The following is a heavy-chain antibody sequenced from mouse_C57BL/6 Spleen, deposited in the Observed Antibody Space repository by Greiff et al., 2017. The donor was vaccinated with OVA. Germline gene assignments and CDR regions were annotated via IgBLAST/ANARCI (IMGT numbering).Heavy chain of an antibody. D-gene: IGHD1-1*01. CDR2: ISDGGSYT. Sequence: DVKLVESGGGLVKPGGSLKLSCAASGFTFSSYAMSWVRQTPEKRLEWVATISDGGSYTYYPDNVKGRFTISRDNAKNNLYLQMSHLKSEDTAMYYCARPTVVATGFDYWGQGTTLTVSS. J-gene: IGHJ2*01. CDR1: GFTFSSYA. V-gene: IGHV5-4*03. CDR3: ARPTVVATGFDY.